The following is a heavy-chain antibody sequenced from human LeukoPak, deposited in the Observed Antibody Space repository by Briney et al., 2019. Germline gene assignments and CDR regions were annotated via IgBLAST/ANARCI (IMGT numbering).Heavy chain of an antibody. CDR3: AREYEGASASYF. V-gene: IGHV1-2*02. Sequence: ASVKVSCKASVYTFTDYYVHWVRQAPGQGLEWVGWINPNSGGTDYAQKFQGRVTVTTDTSISTAYMELNRLRSDDTAVYYCAREYEGASASYFWGQGTVVTVSS. J-gene: IGHJ4*02. CDR1: VYTFTDYY. D-gene: IGHD1-26*01. CDR2: INPNSGGT.